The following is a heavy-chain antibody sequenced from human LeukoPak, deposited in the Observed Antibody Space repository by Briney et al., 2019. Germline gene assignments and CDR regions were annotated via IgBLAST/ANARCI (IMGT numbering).Heavy chain of an antibody. CDR3: ASGSLDYYYYMDV. J-gene: IGHJ6*03. CDR2: ISSSGSTI. CDR1: GFTFSDYY. D-gene: IGHD6-25*01. V-gene: IGHV3-11*01. Sequence: GGSLRLSCAASGFTFSDYYMSWIRQAPGKGLEWVSYISSSGSTIYYADSVKGRFTISRDNAKNSLFLQMNSLRAEDTAVYYCASGSLDYYYYMDVWGKGTTVTVSS.